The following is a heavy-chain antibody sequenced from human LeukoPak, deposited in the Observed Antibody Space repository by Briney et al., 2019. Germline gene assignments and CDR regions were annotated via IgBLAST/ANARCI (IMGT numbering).Heavy chain of an antibody. CDR2: IKQDGSEK. CDR1: GFALSRYW. Sequence: PGGSLRLSCAASGFALSRYWMSWVRQAPGKGLEWVANIKQDGSEKNYVDSVKGRFTTSRDNAKNLLYLQMNSLRAEDTAVYYCTGGSGWYPDYWGQGTLVTVSS. D-gene: IGHD6-19*01. V-gene: IGHV3-7*04. CDR3: TGGSGWYPDY. J-gene: IGHJ4*02.